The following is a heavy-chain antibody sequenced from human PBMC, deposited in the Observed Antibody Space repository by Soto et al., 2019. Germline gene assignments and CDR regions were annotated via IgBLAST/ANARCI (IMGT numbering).Heavy chain of an antibody. D-gene: IGHD6-13*01. Sequence: PGGSLRLSCAASGFTFSSYAMSWVRQAPGKGLEWVSGIGSSGGSTYYADSVKGRFTISRDNSKNTLYLQMNSLRAEDTAVYYCAKDRKSSTWAPFDYWGQGSLVTVSS. V-gene: IGHV3-23*01. CDR1: GFTFSSYA. J-gene: IGHJ4*02. CDR2: IGSSGGST. CDR3: AKDRKSSTWAPFDY.